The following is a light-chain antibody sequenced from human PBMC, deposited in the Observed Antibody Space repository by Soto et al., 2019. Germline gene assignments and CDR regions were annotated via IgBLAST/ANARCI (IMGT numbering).Light chain of an antibody. CDR1: QGIIDY. CDR3: QKYDSAPQT. V-gene: IGKV1-27*01. Sequence: DIQMTQSPSSLSASVGDTVTITCRASQGIIDYLAWYQQRPGKVPKLLIYAASTLQTGVPSRFSGSGAGTDFTLTISSLQPEEVATYYCQKYDSAPQTFGQGTKVEIK. J-gene: IGKJ1*01. CDR2: AAS.